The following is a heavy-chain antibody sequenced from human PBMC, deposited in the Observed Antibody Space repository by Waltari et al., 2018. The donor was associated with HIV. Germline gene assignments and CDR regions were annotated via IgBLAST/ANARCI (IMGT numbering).Heavy chain of an antibody. D-gene: IGHD5-18*01. CDR2: IYNGGGT. CDR3: ASLPRAPDTGFGMDV. Sequence: VQVVESGGGLVLPGGSLRLSCEGSGFNINGNYLSWVRQPPGKGMGWVAMIYNGGGTKYKDAVKGRFIISGDNSKNTILLQMNRLRIEDTAVYYCASLPRAPDTGFGMDVWGQGTTVTVSS. CDR1: GFNINGNY. J-gene: IGHJ6*02. V-gene: IGHV3-66*01.